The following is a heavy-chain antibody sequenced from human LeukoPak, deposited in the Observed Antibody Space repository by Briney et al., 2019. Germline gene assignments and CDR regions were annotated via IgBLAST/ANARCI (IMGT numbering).Heavy chain of an antibody. CDR1: AFTSRSYW. J-gene: IGHJ4*02. CDR3: ARERGWPLHYFDY. CDR2: IKQDGSEK. Sequence: GGSVKLSCTASAFTSRSYWMSWLRQAPGKGLEWVANIKQDGSEKYYVDSVKGRFTISRDNAENSLYLQMNSLRAEDTAVYYCARERGWPLHYFDYCGQGTLVTVSS. D-gene: IGHD5-24*01. V-gene: IGHV3-7*04.